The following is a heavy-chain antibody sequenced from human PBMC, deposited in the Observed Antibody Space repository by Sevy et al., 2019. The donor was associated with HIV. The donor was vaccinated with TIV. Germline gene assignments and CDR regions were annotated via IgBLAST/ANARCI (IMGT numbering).Heavy chain of an antibody. Sequence: GGSLRLSCTASGFTFSTYAMYWVRLAPEKGLEWVAVISYDGNNKDYADSVKGRFTVSRDNSKNTLYLQMNSLRAEDTAVYYCARHYYDSTGYYYPLDYWGQGTLVTVSS. CDR1: GFTFSTYA. CDR3: ARHYYDSTGYYYPLDY. CDR2: ISYDGNNK. V-gene: IGHV3-30*04. J-gene: IGHJ4*02. D-gene: IGHD3-22*01.